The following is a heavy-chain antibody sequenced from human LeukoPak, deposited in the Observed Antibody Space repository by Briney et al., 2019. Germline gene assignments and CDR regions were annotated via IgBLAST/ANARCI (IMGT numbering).Heavy chain of an antibody. Sequence: GASVKVSCKASGGTFSSYAISWVRQAPGQGLEWMGGIIPIFGTANYAQEFQGRVTITADESTSTAYMELSSLRSEDTAVYYCARGGVAVAAYWGQGTLVTVSS. CDR2: IIPIFGTA. V-gene: IGHV1-69*01. D-gene: IGHD6-19*01. CDR3: ARGGVAVAAY. J-gene: IGHJ4*02. CDR1: GGTFSSYA.